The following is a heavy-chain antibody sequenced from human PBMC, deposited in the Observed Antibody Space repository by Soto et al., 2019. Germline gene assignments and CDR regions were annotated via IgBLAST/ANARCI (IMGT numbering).Heavy chain of an antibody. Sequence: PGGSLRLSCAASGFTFSSYAMSWVRQAPGKGLEWVSAISGSGGSTYYADSVKGRFTISRDNSKNTLYLQMNSLRAEDTAVYYCAKVVVPAAIQARWFDTWGQGTLVTVSS. V-gene: IGHV3-23*01. D-gene: IGHD2-2*02. CDR2: ISGSGGST. J-gene: IGHJ5*02. CDR3: AKVVVPAAIQARWFDT. CDR1: GFTFSSYA.